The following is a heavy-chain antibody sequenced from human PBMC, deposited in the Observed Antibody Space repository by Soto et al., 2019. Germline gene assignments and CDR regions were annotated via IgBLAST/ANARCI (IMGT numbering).Heavy chain of an antibody. V-gene: IGHV4-30-4*01. D-gene: IGHD4-17*01. CDR1: GGSISSGDYY. CDR2: IYYSGST. Sequence: PSETLSLTCTVSGGSISSGDYYWSRIRQPPGKGLEWIGYIYYSGSTYYNPSLKSRVTISVDTSKNQFSLKLSSVTAADTAVYYCARDHPHYGDYDYYYYYGMDVWGQGTTVTVSS. CDR3: ARDHPHYGDYDYYYYYGMDV. J-gene: IGHJ6*02.